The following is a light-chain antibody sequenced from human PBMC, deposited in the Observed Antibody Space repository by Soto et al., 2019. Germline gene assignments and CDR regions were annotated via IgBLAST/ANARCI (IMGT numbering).Light chain of an antibody. CDR3: HHYNNYYRT. CDR2: EAS. V-gene: IGKV1-5*01. CDR1: QNIGGW. J-gene: IGKJ1*01. Sequence: DFQMTQSPPTLSASVGDTVTLTCRASQNIGGWLAWYQQRPGKAPKLLIYEASTLASGVPSRFTGSGSGTHFTLTIDGLQPDDFETYYCHHYNNYYRTFGQGTKVDIK.